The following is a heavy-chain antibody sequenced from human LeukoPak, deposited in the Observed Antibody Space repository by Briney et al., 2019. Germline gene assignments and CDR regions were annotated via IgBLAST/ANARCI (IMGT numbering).Heavy chain of an antibody. J-gene: IGHJ4*02. D-gene: IGHD1-26*01. Sequence: SVKVSCKASGGTFSSYAISWVRQAPGQGLEWMGGIIPIFGTANYAQKFQGRVTITADKSTSTAYMELSSLRSEDTAVYYCARVGSGSYGNGADYWGQGTLVIVSS. V-gene: IGHV1-69*06. CDR1: GGTFSSYA. CDR3: ARVGSGSYGNGADY. CDR2: IIPIFGTA.